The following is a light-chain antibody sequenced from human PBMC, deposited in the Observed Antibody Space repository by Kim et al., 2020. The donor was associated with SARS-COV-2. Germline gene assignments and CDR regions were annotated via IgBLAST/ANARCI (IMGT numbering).Light chain of an antibody. CDR3: QQYGTSPLT. CDR2: DAS. J-gene: IGKJ2*01. Sequence: LAPGERATPACRASQSVSNSYVAWYQHKPGQAPRLLIYDASSRATGIPDRFSGSGSGTDFSLTISRLEPEDVAVYSCQQYGTSPLTFGQGTKLEI. CDR1: QSVSNSY. V-gene: IGKV3-20*01.